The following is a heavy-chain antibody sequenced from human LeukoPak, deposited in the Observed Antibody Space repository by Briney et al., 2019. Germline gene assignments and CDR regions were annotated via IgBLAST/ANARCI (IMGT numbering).Heavy chain of an antibody. CDR3: ARDWGTTGTNWFDP. CDR2: INPNSGGT. D-gene: IGHD1-1*01. Sequence: ASVKVSCKASGYTFTGYYMHWVRQAPGQGLEWMGWINPNSGGTNYAQKFRGRVTMTRDTSISTAYMELSRLRSDDTAVYYCARDWGTTGTNWFDPWGQGTLVTVSS. V-gene: IGHV1-2*02. J-gene: IGHJ5*02. CDR1: GYTFTGYY.